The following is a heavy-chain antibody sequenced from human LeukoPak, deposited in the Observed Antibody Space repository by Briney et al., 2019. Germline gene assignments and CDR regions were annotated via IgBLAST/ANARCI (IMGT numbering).Heavy chain of an antibody. CDR1: GFAFNNYA. D-gene: IGHD3-22*01. CDR2: IWYDGTTK. V-gene: IGHV3-33*06. Sequence: QTGGSLRLSCAASGFAFNNYAMHWVRQTPGKGLEWLALIWYDGTTKYYADSVKGRFTISRDNPDSTLFLQMSSLRAEDTAVYYCAKDLEKFDTSGFPAYWGQGTLVTVSS. J-gene: IGHJ4*02. CDR3: AKDLEKFDTSGFPAY.